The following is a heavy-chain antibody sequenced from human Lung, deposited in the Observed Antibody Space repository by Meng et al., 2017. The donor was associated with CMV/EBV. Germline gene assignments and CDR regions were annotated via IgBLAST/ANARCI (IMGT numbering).Heavy chain of an antibody. CDR3: ARGSSSSWYEGSYYSDY. V-gene: IGHV3-21*01. D-gene: IGHD6-13*01. CDR2: ISSSSSYI. CDR1: GFTFSSYS. Sequence: GGSLRLSCAASGFTFSSYSMNWVRQAPGKGLEWVSSISSSSSYIYYADSVKGRFTISRDNAKNSLYLQMNSLRAEDTAVYYCARGSSSSWYEGSYYSDYWGQGTLVTGSS. J-gene: IGHJ4*02.